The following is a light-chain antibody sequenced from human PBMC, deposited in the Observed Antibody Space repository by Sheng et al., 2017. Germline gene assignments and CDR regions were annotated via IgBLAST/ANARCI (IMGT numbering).Light chain of an antibody. CDR3: QQYNNWPLFT. Sequence: EIVMTQSPAXPVCVSEGKEPPSPARASQSVSSNLAWYQQKPGQAPRLLIYGASTRAPLAXQPGSVAVGLGQSSLSPSAACSLKYFAVYYCQQYNNWPLFTFGPGTKVDIK. V-gene: IGKV3D-15*01. CDR2: GAS. CDR1: QSVSSN. J-gene: IGKJ3*01.